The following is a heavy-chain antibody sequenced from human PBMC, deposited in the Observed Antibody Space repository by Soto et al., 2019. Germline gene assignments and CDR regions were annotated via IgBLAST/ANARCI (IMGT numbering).Heavy chain of an antibody. CDR2: IKSKTDGGTT. D-gene: IGHD1-26*01. V-gene: IGHV3-15*07. Sequence: AGGSLRLSCAASGFTFSNAWMNWVRQAPGKGLEWVGRIKSKTDGGTTDYAAPVKGRFTISRDDSKNTLYLQMNSLKTEDTAVYYCTTDSEGATLFEAWLCWGQGTLVTVSS. J-gene: IGHJ4*02. CDR3: TTDSEGATLFEAWLC. CDR1: GFTFSNAW.